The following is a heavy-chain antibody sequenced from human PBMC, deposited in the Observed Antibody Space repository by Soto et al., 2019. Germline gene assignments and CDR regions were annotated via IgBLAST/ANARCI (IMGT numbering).Heavy chain of an antibody. J-gene: IGHJ4*02. CDR1: GFTFSCYS. Sequence: PGGSLRLSCAASGFTFSCYSVSWARQAPGKGLEWVSYISSGSKTIYYAESVKGRFTVSRDNARNSQYLQMNSLRDEDTAVYYCAREDILGVRSFDYWGQGTQVTVSS. D-gene: IGHD3-9*01. CDR3: AREDILGVRSFDY. V-gene: IGHV3-48*02. CDR2: ISSGSKTI.